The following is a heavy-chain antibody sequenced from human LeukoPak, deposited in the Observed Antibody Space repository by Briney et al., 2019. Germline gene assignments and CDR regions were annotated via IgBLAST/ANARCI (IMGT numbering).Heavy chain of an antibody. CDR2: ISAYNGNT. D-gene: IGHD3-22*01. CDR1: GYTFTSYG. CDR3: ARGMMIVVATREGDAFDI. J-gene: IGHJ3*02. Sequence: GASVKVSCKASGYTFTSYGISWVRQAPGQGLEWMGWISAYNGNTNYAQKLQGRVTMTTDTSTSTDYMELRSLRSDDTAVYYCARGMMIVVATREGDAFDIWGQGTMVTVSS. V-gene: IGHV1-18*01.